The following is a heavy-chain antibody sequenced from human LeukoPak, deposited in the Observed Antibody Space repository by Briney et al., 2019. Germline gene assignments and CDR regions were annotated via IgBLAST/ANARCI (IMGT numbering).Heavy chain of an antibody. CDR1: GGSISSYH. J-gene: IGHJ6*02. Sequence: KTSETLSLTCTVSGGSISSYHWSWIRQPAGKGLEWIGRIYTSGSTNYNPSLKSRVTMSVDTSKNQFSLKLSSVTAADTAVYYCARDSLVRPTRDYYYYGMDVWGQGTTVTVSS. CDR2: IYTSGST. D-gene: IGHD6-6*01. V-gene: IGHV4-4*07. CDR3: ARDSLVRPTRDYYYYGMDV.